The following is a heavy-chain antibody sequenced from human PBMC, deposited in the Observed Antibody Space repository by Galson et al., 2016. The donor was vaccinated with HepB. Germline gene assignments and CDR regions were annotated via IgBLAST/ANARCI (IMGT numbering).Heavy chain of an antibody. D-gene: IGHD6-13*01. CDR3: AKAFSSSYDY. CDR2: INVRGDTT. J-gene: IGHJ4*02. Sequence: SLRLSCAASGFTFSNYAMSWVRQAPGKGLEYVSGINVRGDTTYYADSVKGRFTISRDNSKNTLYLQMNSLRAEDTAVYYCAKAFSSSYDYWGQGTLVTVSS. CDR1: GFTFSNYA. V-gene: IGHV3-23*01.